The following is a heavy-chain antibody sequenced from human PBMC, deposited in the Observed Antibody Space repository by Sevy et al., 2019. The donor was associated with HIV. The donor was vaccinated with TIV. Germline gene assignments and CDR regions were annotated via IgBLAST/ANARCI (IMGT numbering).Heavy chain of an antibody. CDR2: IYWDDDK. CDR3: AHRPADSSGYPIFDY. V-gene: IGHV2-5*02. Sequence: SGPTLMNPTQTLTLTCTFSGFSLITTGVGVGWIRQPPGKALECLALIYWDDDKRYSPSLKSRLTITKDNSKNQGVLTMTKMDPVDTAKYYCAHRPADSSGYPIFDYWGQGTLVTVSS. J-gene: IGHJ4*02. D-gene: IGHD3-22*01. CDR1: GFSLITTGVG.